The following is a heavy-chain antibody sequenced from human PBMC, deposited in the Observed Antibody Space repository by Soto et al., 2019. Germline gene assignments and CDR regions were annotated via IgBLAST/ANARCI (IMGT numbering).Heavy chain of an antibody. Sequence: SETLSLTCSIYGGSFSGYYWRWIRQLPGKGLEWIGEINHSGNTDYNPSLKSRVTISVDTSNNQFSLKLNSVTAADTAVYYCASYCRAVLNGFYYPDMDVRGQGTTVTVSS. CDR2: INHSGNT. D-gene: IGHD2-15*01. CDR1: GGSFSGYY. J-gene: IGHJ6*02. V-gene: IGHV4-34*01. CDR3: ASYCRAVLNGFYYPDMDV.